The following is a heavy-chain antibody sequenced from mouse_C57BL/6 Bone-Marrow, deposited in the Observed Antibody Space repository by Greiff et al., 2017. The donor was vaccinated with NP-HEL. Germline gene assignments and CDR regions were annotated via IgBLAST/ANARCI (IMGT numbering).Heavy chain of an antibody. CDR1: GYTFTSYW. J-gene: IGHJ3*01. D-gene: IGHD2-4*01. V-gene: IGHV1-50*01. CDR3: ANLYYDYDSWFAY. Sequence: VQLQQPGAELVKPGASVKLSCKASGYTFTSYWMQWVKQRPGQGLEWIGEIDPSDSYTNYNQKFKGKATLTVDTSSSTAYMQLSSLTSEDSAVYYCANLYYDYDSWFAYWGQGTLVTVSA. CDR2: IDPSDSYT.